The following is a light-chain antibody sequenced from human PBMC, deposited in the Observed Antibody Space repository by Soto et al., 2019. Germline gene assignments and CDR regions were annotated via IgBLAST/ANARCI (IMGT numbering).Light chain of an antibody. V-gene: IGKV1-39*01. CDR1: QRINIY. CDR2: SAS. CDR3: QQSFSTPT. Sequence: DIQMTQSPSSLSTSVGDRVTITCRASQRINIYLNWYRQKPGKAPQLLIYSASKLQSGVPSRFSGSGSGTDFTLTISSLQPEDFATYYCQQSFSTPTFGQGTRLEIK. J-gene: IGKJ5*01.